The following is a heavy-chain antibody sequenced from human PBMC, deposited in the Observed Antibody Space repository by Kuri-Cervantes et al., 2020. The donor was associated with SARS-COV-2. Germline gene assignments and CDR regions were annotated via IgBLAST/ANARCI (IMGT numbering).Heavy chain of an antibody. CDR2: IYYSGST. J-gene: IGHJ5*02. CDR3: ARSPDLWWFDP. V-gene: IGHV4-39*07. D-gene: IGHD3-3*01. Sequence: GSLRLSCTVSGGSISSSSYYWGWIRQPPGKGLEWIGSIYYSGSTYYNPSLKSRVTISVDTSKNQFSLKLSSVTAADTAVYYCARSPDLWWFDPWGQGTLVTDSS. CDR1: GGSISSSSYY.